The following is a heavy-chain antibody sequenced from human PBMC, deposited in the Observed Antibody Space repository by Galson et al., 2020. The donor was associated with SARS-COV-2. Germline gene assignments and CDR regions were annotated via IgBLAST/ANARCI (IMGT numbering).Heavy chain of an antibody. CDR3: ARDLSIGGDSRDWELGY. J-gene: IGHJ4*02. CDR1: GFTFSSYG. Sequence: GGSLRLSCAASGFTFSSYGMHWVRQAPGKGLEWVAVIWYDGSNKYYADSVKGRFTISRDNSKNTLYLQMNSLRAEDTAVYYCARDLSIGGDSRDWELGYWGQGTLVTVSS. D-gene: IGHD3-22*01. CDR2: IWYDGSNK. V-gene: IGHV3-33*01.